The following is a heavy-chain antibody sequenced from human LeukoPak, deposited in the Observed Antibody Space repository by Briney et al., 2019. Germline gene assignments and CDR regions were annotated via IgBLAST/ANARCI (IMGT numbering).Heavy chain of an antibody. CDR3: ARDQQLAFDY. CDR1: GFTFSSYG. CDR2: IWYDGSNK. V-gene: IGHV3-33*01. D-gene: IGHD6-13*01. Sequence: GRSLRLSCAAPGFTFSSYGMHWVRQASGKGLEWVAVIWYDGSNKYYADSVKGRFTISRDNSKNTLYLQMNSLRAEDTAVYYCARDQQLAFDYWGQGTLVTVSS. J-gene: IGHJ4*02.